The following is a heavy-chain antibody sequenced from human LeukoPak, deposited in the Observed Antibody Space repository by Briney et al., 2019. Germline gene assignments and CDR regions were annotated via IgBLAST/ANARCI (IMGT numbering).Heavy chain of an antibody. D-gene: IGHD6-13*01. CDR1: GGSISSGDYY. V-gene: IGHV4-30-4*08. Sequence: PSETLSPTCTVSGGSISSGDYYWSWIRQPPGKGLEWIGYIYYSGSTYYNPSLKSRVTISVDTSKNQFSLKLSSVTAADTAVYYCARDMAAAYNWFDPWGQGTLVTVSS. CDR2: IYYSGST. CDR3: ARDMAAAYNWFDP. J-gene: IGHJ5*02.